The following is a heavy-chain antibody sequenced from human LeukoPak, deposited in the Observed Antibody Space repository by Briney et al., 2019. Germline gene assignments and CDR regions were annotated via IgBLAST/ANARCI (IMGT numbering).Heavy chain of an antibody. J-gene: IGHJ5*02. CDR3: ATGIAVAGAYAP. CDR2: INPNSGGT. Sequence: ASVKVSCKASGYTFTSYYMHWVRQAPGQGLEWMGWINPNSGGTNYAQKFQGRVTMTRDTSISTAYMELSRLRSDDTAVYYCATGIAVAGAYAPWGQGTLVTVSS. CDR1: GYTFTSYY. V-gene: IGHV1-2*02. D-gene: IGHD6-19*01.